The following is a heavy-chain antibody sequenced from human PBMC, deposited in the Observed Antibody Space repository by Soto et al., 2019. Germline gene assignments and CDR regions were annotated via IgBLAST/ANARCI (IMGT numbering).Heavy chain of an antibody. CDR3: AKKLAPGYSPSDS. V-gene: IGHV3-23*01. D-gene: IGHD6-13*01. CDR1: GFTFSSNV. Sequence: EVQLLEFGGGLVQPGGSQRLSCAASGFTFSSNVMSWVRQAPGKGLEWVSTVIGSDGSTNYADSVKGRFTISRDNSKNTLYLQMHSLRAEDTAVYYCAKKLAPGYSPSDSWGQGTLVTVSS. J-gene: IGHJ4*02. CDR2: VIGSDGST.